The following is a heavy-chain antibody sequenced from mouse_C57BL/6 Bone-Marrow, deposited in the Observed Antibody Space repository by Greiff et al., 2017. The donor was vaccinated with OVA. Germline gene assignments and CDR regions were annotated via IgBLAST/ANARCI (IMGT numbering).Heavy chain of an antibody. V-gene: IGHV1-53*01. Sequence: QVQLQQPGTELVKPGASVKLSCKASGYTFTSYWMHWVKQRPGQGLEWIGNINPSNGGTNYNEKFKSKATLTVDKSTSTAYRQLSSLTYEASAVYCCARERVWDYYGSSYGYWGQGTTLTVSS. CDR3: ARERVWDYYGSSYGY. J-gene: IGHJ2*01. CDR1: GYTFTSYW. D-gene: IGHD1-1*01. CDR2: INPSNGGT.